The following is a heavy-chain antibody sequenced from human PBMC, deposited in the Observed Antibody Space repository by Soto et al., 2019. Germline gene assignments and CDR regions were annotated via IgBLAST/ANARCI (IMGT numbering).Heavy chain of an antibody. D-gene: IGHD4-4*01. Sequence: QLQLQESGPGLVKPSETLSLTCSVSGGSISSRTFWWAWIRQPPGKGLEWIGDMYYSGSSYSSPSPKSRVTRSVETSKNQLSLKLNSVTAADTAVYYCARHPRDDYNYGGSGIFDYWGQGTLVTVSS. V-gene: IGHV4-39*01. CDR2: MYYSGSS. CDR1: GGSISSRTFW. CDR3: ARHPRDDYNYGGSGIFDY. J-gene: IGHJ4*02.